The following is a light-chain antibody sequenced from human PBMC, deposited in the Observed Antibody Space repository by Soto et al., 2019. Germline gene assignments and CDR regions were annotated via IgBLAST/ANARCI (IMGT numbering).Light chain of an antibody. CDR2: LAS. CDR1: QSVSSN. CDR3: QQYGEWPPT. Sequence: DIGMTQSPATLSVSPGERVTLSCRASQSVSSNLAWYQQKPGQAPRLLIHLASTRATGVPDRFSGSGSGAEFTLTISSLQSEDFAVYYCQQYGEWPPTFGQGTKVEIK. J-gene: IGKJ1*01. V-gene: IGKV3D-15*01.